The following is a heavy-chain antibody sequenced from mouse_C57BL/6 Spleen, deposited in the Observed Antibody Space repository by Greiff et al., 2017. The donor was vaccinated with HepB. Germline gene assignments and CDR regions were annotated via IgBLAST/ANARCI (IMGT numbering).Heavy chain of an antibody. D-gene: IGHD1-1*01. CDR3: ARYYGSRYWYFDV. Sequence: VQLQQPGAELVMPGASVKLSCKASGYTFTSYWMHWVKQRPGQGLEWIGEIDPSDSYTNYNQKFKGKSTLTVDKSSSTAYMQISSLTSEDSAVYYCARYYGSRYWYFDVWGTVTTVTVSS. J-gene: IGHJ1*03. CDR1: GYTFTSYW. CDR2: IDPSDSYT. V-gene: IGHV1-69*01.